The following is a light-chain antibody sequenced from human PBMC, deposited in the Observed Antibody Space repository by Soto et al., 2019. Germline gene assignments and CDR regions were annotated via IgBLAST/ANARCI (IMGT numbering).Light chain of an antibody. Sequence: QSVLTQPPSVSGAPGQRVTISCNGSSSNIGAGYDVHWYQQLPGTAPKLLIYVNSNRPSGVPDRFSGAKSGTSASLAITGLQAEDEADYYCQSYDSSLSGVVFGGGTKLTVL. J-gene: IGLJ2*01. CDR2: VNS. V-gene: IGLV1-40*01. CDR3: QSYDSSLSGVV. CDR1: SSNIGAGYD.